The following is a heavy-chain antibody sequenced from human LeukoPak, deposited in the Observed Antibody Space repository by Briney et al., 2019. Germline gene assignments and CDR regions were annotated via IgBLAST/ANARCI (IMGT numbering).Heavy chain of an antibody. D-gene: IGHD3-3*01. CDR2: ISYDGSDK. CDR3: ARASARFLGWLLTSHGAFDF. V-gene: IGHV3-30-3*01. CDR1: GFTFSSYS. J-gene: IGHJ3*01. Sequence: GGSLRPSCAASGFTFSSYSMHWVRQAPGKGLEWVAVISYDGSDKYYADSVKGRFTISRDTSNNTPYMQMHSLRGEDTAVYYYARASARFLGWLLTSHGAFDFWGQGTMVTVSS.